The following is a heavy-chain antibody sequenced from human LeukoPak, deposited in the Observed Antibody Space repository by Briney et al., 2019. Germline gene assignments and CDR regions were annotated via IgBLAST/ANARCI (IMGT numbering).Heavy chain of an antibody. CDR2: ISSRSSTV. J-gene: IGHJ4*02. V-gene: IGHV3-48*01. Sequence: GGSLRLSCAAFGFTLSSHNMNWVRQAPGKGLEWVSYISSRSSTVYYADSVKGRFTISRDNSKNTLYLQMNSLRAEDTAVYYCAKSWGIAAAGTGFDYWGQGTLVTVSS. CDR1: GFTLSSHN. D-gene: IGHD6-13*01. CDR3: AKSWGIAAAGTGFDY.